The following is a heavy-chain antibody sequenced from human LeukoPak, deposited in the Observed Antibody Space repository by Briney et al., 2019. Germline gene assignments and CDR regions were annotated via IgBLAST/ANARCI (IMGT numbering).Heavy chain of an antibody. CDR3: ARGSNPDAFDI. CDR2: IYSGGST. Sequence: PGGSLRLSCAASGFTVSSNYMSWVRQAPGKGLEWASVIYSGGSTYYADSVKGRFTISRDSSKNTLYLQMNSLRAEDTAVYYCARGSNPDAFDIWGQGTMVTVSS. V-gene: IGHV3-53*05. CDR1: GFTVSSNY. J-gene: IGHJ3*02. D-gene: IGHD1-14*01.